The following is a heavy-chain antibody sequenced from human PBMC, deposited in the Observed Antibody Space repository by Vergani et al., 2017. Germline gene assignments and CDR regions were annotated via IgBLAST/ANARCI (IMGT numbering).Heavy chain of an antibody. D-gene: IGHD5-18*01. CDR1: GGSISSSSYY. CDR3: ARSGRFQLWSHDYYYYYMDV. Sequence: QLQLQESGPGLVKPSETLSLTCTVSGGSISSSSYYWGWIRQPPGKGLEWIGSIYYSGSTYYNPSLKSRVTISVDTSKNQFSLKLSSVTAADTAVYYCARSGRFQLWSHDYYYYYMDVWGKGTTVTVSS. J-gene: IGHJ6*03. V-gene: IGHV4-39*01. CDR2: IYYSGST.